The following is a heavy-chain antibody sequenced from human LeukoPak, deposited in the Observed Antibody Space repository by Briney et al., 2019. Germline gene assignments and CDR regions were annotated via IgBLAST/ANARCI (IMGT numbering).Heavy chain of an antibody. J-gene: IGHJ4*01. CDR3: VVSGYNSLTSHFFDF. Sequence: PGGSLRLSCAASGFSVSNNYMTWVRQAPGKGLEWVSVIHSGGETYYTDSVKGRFTISRDNAKNSLYLDMHSLRPKDTALYYCVVSGYNSLTSHFFDFWGQGTLVTVSS. CDR2: IHSGGET. V-gene: IGHV3-53*05. CDR1: GFSVSNNY. D-gene: IGHD5-12*01.